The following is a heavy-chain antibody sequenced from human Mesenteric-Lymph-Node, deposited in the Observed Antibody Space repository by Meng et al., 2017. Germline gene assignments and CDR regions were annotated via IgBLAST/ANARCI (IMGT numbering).Heavy chain of an antibody. CDR1: GYTFTTYW. D-gene: IGHD6-13*01. CDR2: IYPGDSDT. Sequence: GESLKISCTGSGYTFTTYWIGWVRQMPGKGLEWMGIIYPGDSDTRYSPPFQGQVTISADKSISTAYLHWSSLKASDTAMYYCAKQHRAAAGMRYFDYWGQGTLVTVSS. CDR3: AKQHRAAAGMRYFDY. V-gene: IGHV5-51*01. J-gene: IGHJ4*02.